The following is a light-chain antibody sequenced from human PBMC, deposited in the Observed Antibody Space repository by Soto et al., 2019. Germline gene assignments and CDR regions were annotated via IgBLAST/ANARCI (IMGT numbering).Light chain of an antibody. CDR3: QQYHSYT. V-gene: IGKV1-5*01. CDR2: DAS. Sequence: DIQMTQSPSTLAASVGDRVTITCRASRSISKLLAWYQQKPGKAPKVLIYDASSLESGVPSRFSGSVSGTEFTLTISSLQPDDFATYYCQQYHSYTFGQGTKLEIK. CDR1: RSISKL. J-gene: IGKJ2*01.